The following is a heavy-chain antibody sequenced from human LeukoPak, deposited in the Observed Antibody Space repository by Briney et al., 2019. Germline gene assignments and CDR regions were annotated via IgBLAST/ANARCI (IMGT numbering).Heavy chain of an antibody. D-gene: IGHD2-2*01. J-gene: IGHJ5*02. CDR2: IYHSGST. CDR1: GGSISSGGYS. CDR3: PSAPLGGACYPPRSCSAP. V-gene: IGHV4-30-2*01. Sequence: SQTLSLTCAVSGGSISSGGYSWSWIRQPPGKGLEWIGYIYHSGSTYYNPSLKSRVTISVDRSKNQFSLKLSSVTAADTAVYYCPSAPLGGACYPPRSCSAPWGQGPLVTVS.